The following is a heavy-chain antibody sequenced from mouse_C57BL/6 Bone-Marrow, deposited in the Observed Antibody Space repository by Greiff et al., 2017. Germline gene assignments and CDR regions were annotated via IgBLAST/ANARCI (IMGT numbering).Heavy chain of an antibody. D-gene: IGHD2-3*01. CDR2: IDPENGDT. CDR3: TISDDGYPHWYFDV. J-gene: IGHJ1*03. CDR1: GFNIKDDY. V-gene: IGHV14-4*01. Sequence: VQLQQSGAELVRPGASVKLSCTASGFNIKDDYMHWVKQRPEQGLEWIGWIDPENGDTEYASKFQGKATITADTSSNTAYLQLSSLTSEDTAVYYCTISDDGYPHWYFDVWGTGTTVTVSS.